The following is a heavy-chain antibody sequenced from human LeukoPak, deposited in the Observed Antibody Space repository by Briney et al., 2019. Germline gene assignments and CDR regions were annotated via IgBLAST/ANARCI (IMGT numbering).Heavy chain of an antibody. CDR3: AKLEEQWLIDF. Sequence: GGSLRPSCAASGFTFSTSPMSWVRQAPGKGLEWVSTISGSGGGTYSADSVKGRVTISRDNSKNTLYLQMNSLRADDTAIYYCAKLEEQWLIDFWGQGTLVTVSS. D-gene: IGHD6-19*01. CDR2: ISGSGGGT. J-gene: IGHJ4*02. CDR1: GFTFSTSP. V-gene: IGHV3-23*01.